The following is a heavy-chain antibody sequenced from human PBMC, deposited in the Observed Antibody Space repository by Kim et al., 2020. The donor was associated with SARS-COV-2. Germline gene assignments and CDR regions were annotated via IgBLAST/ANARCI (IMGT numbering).Heavy chain of an antibody. CDR3: ARAYGDYADYYFDY. Sequence: DDVTSRFTTSRDNSKHTLYLQMNSLRAEDTAVYYCARAYGDYADYYFDYWGQGTLVTVSS. J-gene: IGHJ4*02. D-gene: IGHD4-17*01. V-gene: IGHV3-30*01.